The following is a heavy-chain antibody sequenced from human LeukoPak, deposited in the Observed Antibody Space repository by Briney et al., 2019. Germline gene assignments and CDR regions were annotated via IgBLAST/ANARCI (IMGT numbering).Heavy chain of an antibody. Sequence: GGSLRLSCAASGFTFNTYSMDWVRQAPGMGLEWVSSISSTSSYIYYADSVKGRFTISRDNAKNSLYLQMNSLRAEDTAVYYCAREAYYGSGSSSPNFDYWGQGTLVTVSS. CDR3: AREAYYGSGSSSPNFDY. CDR1: GFTFNTYS. CDR2: ISSTSSYI. V-gene: IGHV3-21*01. J-gene: IGHJ4*02. D-gene: IGHD3-10*01.